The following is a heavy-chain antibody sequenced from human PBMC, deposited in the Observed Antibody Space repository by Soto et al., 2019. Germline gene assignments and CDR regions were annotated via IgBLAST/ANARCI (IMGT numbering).Heavy chain of an antibody. V-gene: IGHV1-18*01. CDR1: GYTFFTYD. CDR2: ISTYSGDT. J-gene: IGHJ5*02. D-gene: IGHD5-12*01. CDR3: ARHHGPTTSEKWFDP. Sequence: QVHLVQSGVEVKTPGASVKVSCQASGYTFFTYDISWVRQAPGQGLEWMGWISTYSGDTKYAQKFQGRVTMTADTSTTTAYLELRSLSSDVTAVYYCARHHGPTTSEKWFDPWGQGTLVTVSS.